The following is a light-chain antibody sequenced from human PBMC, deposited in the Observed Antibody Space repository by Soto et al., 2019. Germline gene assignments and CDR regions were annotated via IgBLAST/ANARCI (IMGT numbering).Light chain of an antibody. V-gene: IGLV2-14*01. Sequence: QSALTQPASVSGSPGQSITISCTGTSSDVGGYNYVSWYQQHPGKAPKLMIYEVSNRPSGVSNRFSGSKSGNTASLTISGLQAEDEADYCCRSYTSSSTVFGGGTKVTVL. CDR3: RSYTSSSTV. CDR1: SSDVGGYNY. J-gene: IGLJ3*02. CDR2: EVS.